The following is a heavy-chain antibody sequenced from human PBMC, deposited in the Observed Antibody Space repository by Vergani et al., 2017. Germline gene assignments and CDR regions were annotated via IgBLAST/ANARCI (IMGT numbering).Heavy chain of an antibody. CDR1: GYSFSSYD. CDR2: MNPNSGTT. J-gene: IGHJ3*02. Sequence: QVQLVQSGAEVKKPGASVKVSCRASGYSFSSYDISWVRQATGQGLEWMGWMNPNSGTTGYAQKFQGRVTMTRDTSTSTVYMELSSLRSEDTAVYYCARSSPKSNHDAFDIWGQGTMVTVSS. CDR3: ARSSPKSNHDAFDI. V-gene: IGHV1-8*01. D-gene: IGHD4-11*01.